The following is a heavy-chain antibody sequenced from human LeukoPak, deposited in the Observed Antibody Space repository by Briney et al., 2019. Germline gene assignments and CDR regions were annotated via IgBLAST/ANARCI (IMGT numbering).Heavy chain of an antibody. CDR1: GGSISSNY. J-gene: IGHJ2*01. CDR2: IYYSGST. CDR3: ARQLRGGSYVCYFDF. D-gene: IGHD1-26*01. V-gene: IGHV4-59*01. Sequence: PSETVSLICTVSGGSISSNYWSWIGQPPGKGLEWIGDIYYSGSTNYNPSLKSRVTISVDTSKNQFSLKMSSVTTADTAVYYCARQLRGGSYVCYFDFWGRGNLVTVSS.